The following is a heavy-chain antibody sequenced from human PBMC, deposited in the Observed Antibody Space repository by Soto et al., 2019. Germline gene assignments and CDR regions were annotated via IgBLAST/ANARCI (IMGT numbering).Heavy chain of an antibody. J-gene: IGHJ4*02. CDR2: ISYSGNT. CDR3: AGLRGYAGSPIDY. D-gene: IGHD2-15*01. Sequence: SETLSLTCTVSGGSIISGYWSWIRQPPGKGLEWIGYISYSGNTNYNPSLKSRVTMSLDTPKNQFSLRLSSVTTADTAVYYCAGLRGYAGSPIDYWGQGTLVTVSS. V-gene: IGHV4-59*01. CDR1: GGSIISGY.